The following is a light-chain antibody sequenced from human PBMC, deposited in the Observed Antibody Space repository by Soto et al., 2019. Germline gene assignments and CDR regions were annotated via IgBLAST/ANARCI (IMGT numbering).Light chain of an antibody. CDR1: RSNIGNNA. CDR2: NNN. J-gene: IGLJ3*02. CDR3: ATWDDSLNARGV. V-gene: IGLV1-44*01. Sequence: QSVLTQTHSASGTPGQTVTISCSGSRSNIGNNAVSWYQQFPGTAPKLLIYNNNQLPSGVPDRFSGSKSGTSASLAISGLQSEDEADYYCATWDDSLNARGVFGGGTKMTVL.